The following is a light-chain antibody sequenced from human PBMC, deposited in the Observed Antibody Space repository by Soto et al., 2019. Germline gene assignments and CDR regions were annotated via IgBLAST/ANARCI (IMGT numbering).Light chain of an antibody. V-gene: IGKV1-5*03. J-gene: IGKJ1*01. CDR1: QSISIW. Sequence: DIQMTQSTFTLSASVGDRVTITCRASQSISIWLAWYQQKPGKAPKILIYKASSLESGVPSRFSGSVSGTEFTLTISSLQPDDFATYYCQQYSTYTPRTFGQGTKVDIK. CDR3: QQYSTYTPRT. CDR2: KAS.